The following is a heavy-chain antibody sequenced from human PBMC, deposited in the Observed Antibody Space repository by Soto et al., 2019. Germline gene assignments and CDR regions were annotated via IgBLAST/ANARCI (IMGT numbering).Heavy chain of an antibody. J-gene: IGHJ6*02. CDR1: GFTFSSYS. CDR3: ARRGYYHYGMDV. V-gene: IGHV3-21*04. D-gene: IGHD3-10*01. Sequence: PGGSLRLSCAASGFTFSSYSMNWVRQAPGKGLEWVSSISSSSSYIYYADSVKGRFTISRDNAKSSPYLQMNSLRAEDTAVYYCARRGYYHYGMDVWGQGTSVTVSS. CDR2: ISSSSSYI.